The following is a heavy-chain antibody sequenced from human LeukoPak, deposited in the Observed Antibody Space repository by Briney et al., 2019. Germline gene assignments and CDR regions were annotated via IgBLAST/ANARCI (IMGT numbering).Heavy chain of an antibody. V-gene: IGHV4-59*01. CDR1: GGSISSYY. CDR2: IYYSGST. Sequence: PSETLSLTCTVSGGSISSYYWSWIRQPPGKGLEWIGYIYYSGSTNYNPSLKSRVTVSVDTSKNQFSLKLSSVTAADTAVYYCARVGRASGWYRVDYWGQGTLVTVSS. D-gene: IGHD6-19*01. CDR3: ARVGRASGWYRVDY. J-gene: IGHJ4*02.